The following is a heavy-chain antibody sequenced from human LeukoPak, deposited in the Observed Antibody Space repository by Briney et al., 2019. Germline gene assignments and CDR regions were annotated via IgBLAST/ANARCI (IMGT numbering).Heavy chain of an antibody. CDR3: ARPFGWDNNFWSGYYP. V-gene: IGHV3-7*01. CDR1: GFPFSSYA. Sequence: GGPLRLPCAASGFPFSSYAMSWVRQAPGKGPEGVAYIKEAGSERSYVDAEKGRLTISTDNATTSLYLLMTSLTAEYTAVYYCARPFGWDNNFWSGYYPWGQGTLVTVSS. J-gene: IGHJ4*02. CDR2: IKEAGSER. D-gene: IGHD3-3*01.